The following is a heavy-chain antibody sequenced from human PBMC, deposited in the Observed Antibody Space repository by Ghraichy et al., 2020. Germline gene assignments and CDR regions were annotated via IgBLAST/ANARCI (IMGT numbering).Heavy chain of an antibody. CDR3: AAYLYHYDSSAPGGY. J-gene: IGHJ4*02. V-gene: IGHV3-48*02. CDR1: GFTFSSYS. D-gene: IGHD3-22*01. Sequence: GGSLRLSCAASGFTFSSYSMSWVRQAPGKGLEWLSYISSSSSTIYYADSVKGRFTISRDNAKNSLYLQMKSLRDEDTAVYYCAAYLYHYDSSAPGGYWGQGTLVTVSS. CDR2: ISSSSSTI.